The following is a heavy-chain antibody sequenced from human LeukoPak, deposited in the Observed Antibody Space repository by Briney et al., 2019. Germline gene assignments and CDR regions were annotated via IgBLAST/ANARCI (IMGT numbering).Heavy chain of an antibody. CDR3: ARDGSYYRVDY. J-gene: IGHJ4*02. D-gene: IGHD1-26*01. CDR1: GFTFSSYW. CDR2: IKQDGSEK. V-gene: IGHV3-7*03. Sequence: GGSLRLSCAASGFTFSSYWMSWVRQAPGKGLEWVANIKQDGSEKYYVDPVKGRFTISRDNAKNSLYLQMNSLRAEDTAVYYCARDGSYYRVDYWGQGTLVTVSS.